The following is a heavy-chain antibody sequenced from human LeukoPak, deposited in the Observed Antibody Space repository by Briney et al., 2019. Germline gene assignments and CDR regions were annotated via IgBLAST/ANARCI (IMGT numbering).Heavy chain of an antibody. J-gene: IGHJ4*02. D-gene: IGHD2-8*01. V-gene: IGHV4-30-4*01. CDR1: GGSIRSGDYY. CDR2: IYYSGST. CDR3: ARGQYCTNGVCYLPFDY. Sequence: SQTLSLTCTVSGGSIRSGDYYWSWIRQPPGTGLEWIGYIYYSGSTYYNPSLKSRVTISVDTSKIQFSLKLSSVTAADTAVYYCARGQYCTNGVCYLPFDYWGQGTLVTVSS.